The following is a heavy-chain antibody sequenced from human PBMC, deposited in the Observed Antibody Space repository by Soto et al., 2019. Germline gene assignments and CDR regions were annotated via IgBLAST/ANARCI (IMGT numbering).Heavy chain of an antibody. CDR1: GYTFTSYG. CDR2: ISAYNGNT. Sequence: QVQLVQSGAEVKKPGASVKVSCKASGYTFTSYGISWVRQAPGQGLEWMGWISAYNGNTNYAQKLQGRVTMTTDTHTSTAYMELSSLRSDDTAVYYCASDQFDGYGPKGGLDYWGQVTLVTVSS. D-gene: IGHD2-21*02. V-gene: IGHV1-18*01. CDR3: ASDQFDGYGPKGGLDY. J-gene: IGHJ4*02.